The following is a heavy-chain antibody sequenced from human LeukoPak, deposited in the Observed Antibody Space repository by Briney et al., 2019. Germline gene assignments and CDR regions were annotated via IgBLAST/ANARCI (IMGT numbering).Heavy chain of an antibody. Sequence: GGSLRLSCAAFGFTFKIYTMNWVRQAPGKGLEWISSISFSGDNRGDNTYYADSVRGRFSISRDNSQNTVLLQMSSLRVDDTAAYYCVGTFTVFGVVSTIEWGQGTLVTVSS. J-gene: IGHJ4*02. CDR3: VGTFTVFGVVSTIE. D-gene: IGHD3-3*01. V-gene: IGHV3-23*01. CDR1: GFTFKIYT. CDR2: ISFSGDNRGDNT.